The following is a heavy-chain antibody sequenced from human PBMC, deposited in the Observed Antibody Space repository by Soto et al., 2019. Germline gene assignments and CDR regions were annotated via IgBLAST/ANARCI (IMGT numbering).Heavy chain of an antibody. CDR2: IWYDGSKK. CDR1: GFTFSSHG. Sequence: QVQLVESGGGVVQHGRSLRLSCAASGFTFSSHGMHWVPQAPGKGLEWVAAIWYDGSKKCYAGSVKGRFTVSRDDSKNTLYLEMNSLRAEDTAVYYCARDPASSMDVWGQGTTVTVSS. V-gene: IGHV3-33*01. J-gene: IGHJ6*01. D-gene: IGHD6-25*01. CDR3: ARDPASSMDV.